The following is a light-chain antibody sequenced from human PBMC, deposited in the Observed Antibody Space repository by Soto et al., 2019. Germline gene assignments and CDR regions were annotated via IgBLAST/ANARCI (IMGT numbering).Light chain of an antibody. CDR2: VNI. J-gene: IGLJ2*01. CDR1: SSDIGGYNH. Sequence: QSALTQPASVSGSPGRSITISCTGTSSDIGGYNHVSWYQQHPGKGPKLIIYVNINRPSGVPDRFSASRSDSSASLAITGLQAEDEADYYCQSYDSSLSVVFGGGTKLTVL. V-gene: IGLV2-14*03. CDR3: QSYDSSLSVV.